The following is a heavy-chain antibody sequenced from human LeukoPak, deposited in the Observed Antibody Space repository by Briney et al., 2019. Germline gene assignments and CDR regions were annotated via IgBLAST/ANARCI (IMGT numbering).Heavy chain of an antibody. Sequence: SETLSLTCAVYGGSFSGYYWSWIRQPPGKGLEWIGEINHSGSTNYNPSLKSRVTISVDTSKNQFSLKLSSVTAADTAVYYCARLGSNCSSTSCYVGYDAFDIWGQGTMVTVSS. CDR1: GGSFSGYY. CDR2: INHSGST. V-gene: IGHV4-34*01. J-gene: IGHJ3*02. CDR3: ARLGSNCSSTSCYVGYDAFDI. D-gene: IGHD2-2*01.